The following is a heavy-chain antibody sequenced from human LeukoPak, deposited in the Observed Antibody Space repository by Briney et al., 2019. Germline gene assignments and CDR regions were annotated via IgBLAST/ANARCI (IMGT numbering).Heavy chain of an antibody. D-gene: IGHD3-10*01. CDR1: GGSISSYY. CDR3: ARGSGYGSGSDAFDI. J-gene: IGHJ3*02. CDR2: IYYSGST. Sequence: SETLSLTCTVSGGSISSYYWSWIRQPPGKGLEWIGYIYYSGSTNYNPSLKSRVTISVDTSKNQFSLKLSSVTAADTAVYYCARGSGYGSGSDAFDIWGQGTLVTVSS. V-gene: IGHV4-59*12.